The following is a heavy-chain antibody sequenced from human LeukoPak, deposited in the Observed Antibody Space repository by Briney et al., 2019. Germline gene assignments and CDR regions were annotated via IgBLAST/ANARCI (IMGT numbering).Heavy chain of an antibody. Sequence: GASVKVSCKASGGTFSSYAISWVRQAPGQGLEWMGGIIPIFGTANYAQKFQGRVTITADESTSTAYMELSSLRSEDTAVYYCARPAEYYDILTGYYPRRQSFDYWGQGTLVTVSS. J-gene: IGHJ4*02. CDR3: ARPAEYYDILTGYYPRRQSFDY. CDR1: GGTFSSYA. D-gene: IGHD3-9*01. V-gene: IGHV1-69*13. CDR2: IIPIFGTA.